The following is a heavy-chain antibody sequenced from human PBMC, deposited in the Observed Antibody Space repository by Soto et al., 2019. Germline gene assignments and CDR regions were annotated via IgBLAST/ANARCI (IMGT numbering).Heavy chain of an antibody. CDR2: ISYDGGNK. CDR3: AKATPRGSYSSSWYYFDY. Sequence: GWSLRLSCASSVFTFSSYGMHWVRQAPGKGLEWVAVISYDGGNKYYADSVKGRFTISRDNSKNTLYLQMNSLRAEDTAVYYCAKATPRGSYSSSWYYFDYWGQGTLVTVSS. CDR1: VFTFSSYG. V-gene: IGHV3-30*18. D-gene: IGHD6-13*01. J-gene: IGHJ4*02.